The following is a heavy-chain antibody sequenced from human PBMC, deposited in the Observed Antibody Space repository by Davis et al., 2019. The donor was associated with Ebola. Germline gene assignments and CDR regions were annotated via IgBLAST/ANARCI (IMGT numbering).Heavy chain of an antibody. CDR3: ARDSHYDGMDV. CDR2: IFYTGST. J-gene: IGHJ6*04. Sequence: PGGSLRLSCAVSGGSISSGGYYWSWIRQPPGKGLEWIGYIFYTGSTSYSPSLRSRVTMSVDTSKNQFSLRLSSVTAADTAMYYCARDSHYDGMDVWGKGTTVTVSS. V-gene: IGHV4-61*08. CDR1: GGSISSGGYY.